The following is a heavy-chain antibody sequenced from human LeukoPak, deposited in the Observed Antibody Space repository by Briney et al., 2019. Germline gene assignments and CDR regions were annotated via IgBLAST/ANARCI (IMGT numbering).Heavy chain of an antibody. V-gene: IGHV1-18*01. Sequence: ASVKVSCKASGYTFTSYGISWVRQAPGQGLEWMGWISAYNGNTNYAQKLQGRVTMTTDTPTSTAYMDLRSLRSDDTAVYYCAREVRWPEWAFDIWGQGTMVTVSS. CDR3: AREVRWPEWAFDI. CDR1: GYTFTSYG. D-gene: IGHD5-24*01. CDR2: ISAYNGNT. J-gene: IGHJ3*02.